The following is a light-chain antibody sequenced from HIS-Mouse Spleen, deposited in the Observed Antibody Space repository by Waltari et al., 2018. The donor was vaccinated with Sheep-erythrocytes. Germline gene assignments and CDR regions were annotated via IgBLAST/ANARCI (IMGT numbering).Light chain of an antibody. CDR3: QQSYSTPPLT. CDR1: QSISSY. J-gene: IGKJ4*01. Sequence: DMQINRSPASLSASVGDRVTITCRGSQSISSYLNWYQHKPGKAPKILLYASSSLQSGVPSRFSGSGSRTDFTITISSLQPEDFATYYCQQSYSTPPLTFGGGTKVEIK. CDR2: ASS. V-gene: IGKV1-39*01.